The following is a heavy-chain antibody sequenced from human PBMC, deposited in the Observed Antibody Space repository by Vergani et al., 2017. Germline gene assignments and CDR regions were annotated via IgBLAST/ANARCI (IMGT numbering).Heavy chain of an antibody. Sequence: EVQLVESGGGLVQPGGSLRVSCAASGFTSSNHWMSWVRQAPGKGLEWVANIKQDGSGKYYAESVKGRFTISRDNAKNSQSLQMNSLRAEDTAVYYCARIVATGGMDVWGQGTTVTVSS. J-gene: IGHJ6*02. CDR2: IKQDGSGK. V-gene: IGHV3-7*03. CDR3: ARIVATGGMDV. D-gene: IGHD5-12*01. CDR1: GFTSSNHW.